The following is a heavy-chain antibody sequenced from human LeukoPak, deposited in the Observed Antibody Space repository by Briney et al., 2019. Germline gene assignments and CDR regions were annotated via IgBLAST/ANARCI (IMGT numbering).Heavy chain of an antibody. V-gene: IGHV1-18*01. CDR2: VSAYNGNT. CDR1: GYTFTSYG. Sequence: ASVKVSCKASGYTFTSYGISWVRQAPGQGLEWMGWVSAYNGNTNYAHKLQDRVTMTTDTSPSTHDIALNGLRASDTAVYYCARLKTRYGDYVWFDPWGQGTLVTVSS. D-gene: IGHD4-17*01. CDR3: ARLKTRYGDYVWFDP. J-gene: IGHJ5*02.